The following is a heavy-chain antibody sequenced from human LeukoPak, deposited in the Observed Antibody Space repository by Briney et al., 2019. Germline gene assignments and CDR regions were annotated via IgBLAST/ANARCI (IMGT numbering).Heavy chain of an antibody. V-gene: IGHV4-59*12. CDR2: IYYSGST. Sequence: SETLSLTCTVSGGSISSYYWSWIRQPPGKGLEWIGSIYYSGSTYDNPSLKSRVTISVDTSKNQFSLKLSSVTAADTAVYYCARDNWKNWFDPWGQGTLVTVSS. CDR3: ARDNWKNWFDP. J-gene: IGHJ5*02. CDR1: GGSISSYY. D-gene: IGHD1-20*01.